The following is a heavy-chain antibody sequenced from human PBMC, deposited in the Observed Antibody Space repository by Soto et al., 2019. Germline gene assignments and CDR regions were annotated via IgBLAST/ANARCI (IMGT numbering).Heavy chain of an antibody. Sequence: PGGSLRLSCAASGFTFSSYSMNWVRQAPGKGLEWVSSISSSSSYIYYADSVKGRFTISRDNAKNSLYLQMNSLRAEDTAVYYYARGRGLSGGSYYWFPALRSVDYWGQGTLVTVSS. CDR1: GFTFSSYS. CDR3: ARGRGLSGGSYYWFPALRSVDY. D-gene: IGHD1-26*01. J-gene: IGHJ4*02. CDR2: ISSSSSYI. V-gene: IGHV3-21*01.